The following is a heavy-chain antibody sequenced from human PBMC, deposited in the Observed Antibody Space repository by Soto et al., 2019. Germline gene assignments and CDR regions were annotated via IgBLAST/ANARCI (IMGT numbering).Heavy chain of an antibody. J-gene: IGHJ6*02. CDR3: ARDRVQQTTEGDYYYYGMDV. V-gene: IGHV3-30-3*01. CDR1: GFTFSSYA. D-gene: IGHD6-13*01. Sequence: PGGSLRLSCAASGFTFSSYAMHWVRQAPGKGLEWVAVISYDGSNKYYADSVKGRFTISRDNSKNTLYLQMNSLRAEDTAVYYCARDRVQQTTEGDYYYYGMDVWGQGTTVTVSS. CDR2: ISYDGSNK.